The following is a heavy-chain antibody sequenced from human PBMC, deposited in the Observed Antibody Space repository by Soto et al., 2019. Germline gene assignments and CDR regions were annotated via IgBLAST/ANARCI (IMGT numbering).Heavy chain of an antibody. V-gene: IGHV4-34*01. D-gene: IGHD5-12*01. CDR3: ARDREVATITNWFDP. CDR2: INHSGST. CDR1: GGSFSGYY. J-gene: IGHJ5*02. Sequence: SETLSLTCAVYGGSFSGYYWSWIRQPPGKGLEWIGEINHSGSTNYNPSLKSRVTISVDTSKNQLSLNLSSVAAADTAVYYCARDREVATITNWFDPWGQGTLVTVSS.